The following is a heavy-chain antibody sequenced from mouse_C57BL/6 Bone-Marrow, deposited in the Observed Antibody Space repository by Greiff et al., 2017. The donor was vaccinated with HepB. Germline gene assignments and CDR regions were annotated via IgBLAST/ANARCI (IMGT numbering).Heavy chain of an antibody. CDR3: ARQAYYGRSYDWYFDV. CDR1: GYTFTEYT. CDR2: FYPGSGSI. Sequence: VQLQQSGAELVKPGASVKLSCKASGYTFTEYTIHWVKQRSGQGLEWIGWFYPGSGSIKYNEKFKDKATLTADKSSSTVYMELSRLTSEDSAVYFCARQAYYGRSYDWYFDVWGTGTTVTVSS. J-gene: IGHJ1*03. V-gene: IGHV1-62-2*01. D-gene: IGHD1-1*01.